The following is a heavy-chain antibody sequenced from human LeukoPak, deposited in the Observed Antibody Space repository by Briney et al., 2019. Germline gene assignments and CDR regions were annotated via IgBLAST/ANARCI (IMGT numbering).Heavy chain of an antibody. V-gene: IGHV3-21*01. Sequence: PGGSLRLPCAASGFTFSSYSMNWVRQAPGKGLEWVSSISSSSSYIYYADSVKGRFTISRDNAKNSLYLQMNSLRAEDTAVYYCARGNAAGYCSSTSCSRWVYWGQGTLVTVSS. J-gene: IGHJ4*02. CDR3: ARGNAAGYCSSTSCSRWVY. CDR2: ISSSSSYI. CDR1: GFTFSSYS. D-gene: IGHD2-2*01.